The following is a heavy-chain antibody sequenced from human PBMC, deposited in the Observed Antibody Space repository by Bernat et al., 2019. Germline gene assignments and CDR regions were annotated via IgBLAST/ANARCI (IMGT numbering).Heavy chain of an antibody. J-gene: IGHJ4*02. D-gene: IGHD1-1*01. CDR2: IYWDDDK. CDR3: ANRRDEDGKWNEGVFDS. Sequence: QITLRESGPSLVKPTQALTLTCTFSGFSLTTRPLGVGWIRQSPGKALEWLVLIYWDDDKRYSPSLNNRLTITKDASKNQVVLTMANMEPDDTSTYFCANRRDEDGKWNEGVFDSWGQG. V-gene: IGHV2-5*02. CDR1: GFSLTTRPLG.